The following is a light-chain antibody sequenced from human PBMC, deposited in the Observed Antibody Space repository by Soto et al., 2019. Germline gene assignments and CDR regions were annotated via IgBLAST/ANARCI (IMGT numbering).Light chain of an antibody. CDR3: QQRSNWPPA. CDR1: QSVSSN. CDR2: GAS. J-gene: IGKJ5*01. V-gene: IGKV3-15*01. Sequence: ILMTPSPSTLPVSPGEGVPLSCRASQSVSSNLAWYPQRPGQAPRLLIYGASTRATGIPARFSGSGSGTEFTLTISSLQSEDFAVYYCQQRSNWPPAFGQGTRLEIK.